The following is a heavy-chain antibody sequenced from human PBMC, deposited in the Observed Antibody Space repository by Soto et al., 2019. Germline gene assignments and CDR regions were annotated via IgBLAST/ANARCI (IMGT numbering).Heavy chain of an antibody. V-gene: IGHV4-31*03. CDR1: GGSISSGGYY. CDR2: IYYSGST. CDR3: ARDIVLVPAAINWFDP. D-gene: IGHD2-2*01. J-gene: IGHJ5*02. Sequence: QVQLQESGPGLVKPSQTLSLTCTVSGGSISSGGYYWSWIRQHPGKGLEWIGYIYYSGSTYYNPPLKSRFTISVDTSKNHFSLKLSSVTAADTAVYYCARDIVLVPAAINWFDPWGQGTLVTVSS.